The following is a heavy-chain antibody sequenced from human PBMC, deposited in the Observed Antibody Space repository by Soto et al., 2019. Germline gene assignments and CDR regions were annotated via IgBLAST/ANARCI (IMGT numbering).Heavy chain of an antibody. CDR2: MNPNSANT. J-gene: IGHJ4*02. V-gene: IGHV1-8*01. Sequence: QVQLVQSGAEVKKPGASVKVSCKASGYTFTSYDINWVRQATGQGLEWMGWMNPNSANTGYAQKFQGRVPTTRNTSRSTTYMELSSLSLEDSAVYYGARGVAGREADYWGQGTLVTVSS. CDR1: GYTFTSYD. CDR3: ARGVAGREADY. D-gene: IGHD6-19*01.